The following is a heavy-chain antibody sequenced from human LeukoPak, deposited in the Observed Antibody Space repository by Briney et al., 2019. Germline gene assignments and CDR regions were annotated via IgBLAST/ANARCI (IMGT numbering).Heavy chain of an antibody. CDR3: ARTRDGYNYDAFDI. CDR1: GFTLSSYA. V-gene: IGHV3-30-3*01. CDR2: ISYDGSNK. J-gene: IGHJ3*02. D-gene: IGHD5-24*01. Sequence: GRSLRLSCAASGFTLSSYAMHWVRQAPCKGLEWVAVISYDGSNKYYADSVKGRFTISRDNSKNTLYLQMNSLRAEDTAVYYCARTRDGYNYDAFDIWGQGTMVTVSS.